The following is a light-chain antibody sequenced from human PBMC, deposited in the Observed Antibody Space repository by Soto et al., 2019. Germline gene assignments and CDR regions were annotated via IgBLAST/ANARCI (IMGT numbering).Light chain of an antibody. CDR3: HQYNNWPLT. J-gene: IGKJ1*01. CDR2: GVS. CDR1: QSVDNN. V-gene: IGKV3-15*01. Sequence: EIVMTQSPATLSVSPGERATLSCRASQSVDNNFAWYQQKPGQPPRLLIYGVSTRASGIPARFSGSASGTEFTLTISSLQSEDFAVYYCHQYNNWPLTFGQGTRWISN.